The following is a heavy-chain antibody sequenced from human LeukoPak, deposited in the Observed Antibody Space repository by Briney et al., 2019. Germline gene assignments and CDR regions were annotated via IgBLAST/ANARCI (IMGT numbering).Heavy chain of an antibody. J-gene: IGHJ4*02. Sequence: SETLSLTCTVSGGSISSNSYYWGWIRQPPGKGLEWIGSIYFSGSPYYNPSLKSRVTMSVDTSKNQFSPKVSSVTAADTAVYYCARWRTAKTAFDYWGQGTLVTVSS. D-gene: IGHD2-21*02. CDR1: GGSISSNSYY. CDR2: IYFSGSP. V-gene: IGHV4-39*01. CDR3: ARWRTAKTAFDY.